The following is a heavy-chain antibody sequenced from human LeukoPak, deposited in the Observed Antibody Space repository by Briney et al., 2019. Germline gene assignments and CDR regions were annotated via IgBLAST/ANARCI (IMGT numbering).Heavy chain of an antibody. CDR2: IKQDGSEK. CDR1: GFTFSSYW. D-gene: IGHD3-10*01. J-gene: IGHJ6*04. V-gene: IGHV3-7*01. Sequence: GGSLRLSCAASGFTFSSYWMSWVRQAPGKGLEWVANIKQDGSEKYYVDSVKGRFTISRDNSKNTLYLQMNSLRAEDTAVYYCAKEPPHYYGSGSPFYMDVWGKGTTVTISS. CDR3: AKEPPHYYGSGSPFYMDV.